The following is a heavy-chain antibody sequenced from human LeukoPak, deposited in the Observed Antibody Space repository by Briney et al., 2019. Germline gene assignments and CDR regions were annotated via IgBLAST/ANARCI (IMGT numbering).Heavy chain of an antibody. D-gene: IGHD3-22*01. Sequence: GGSLRLSCAASGFPFSAFGKHWVRQAPGKGLEWVALVSYDGSHQYYADSVKGRFTISRDNSKSTLSLQMNSLRVEDTAVYYCANFNGLDTSGYYHYWGQGTLVTVSS. CDR1: GFPFSAFG. CDR2: VSYDGSHQ. V-gene: IGHV3-33*06. J-gene: IGHJ4*02. CDR3: ANFNGLDTSGYYHY.